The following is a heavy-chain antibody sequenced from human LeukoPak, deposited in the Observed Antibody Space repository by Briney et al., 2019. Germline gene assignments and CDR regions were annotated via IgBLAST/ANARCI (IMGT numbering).Heavy chain of an antibody. J-gene: IGHJ4*02. D-gene: IGHD1-1*01. CDR3: AKVGGTTGTAYFDY. CDR1: GFTFDEYA. Sequence: GRSLRLSCAASGFTFDEYAMRWVRQAPGKGLEWVSGISWNSGNIGYADSVKGRFSISRDNAKNSLYLQMNSLRAEDTALYYCAKVGGTTGTAYFDYWGQGTLVTVSS. V-gene: IGHV3-9*01. CDR2: ISWNSGNI.